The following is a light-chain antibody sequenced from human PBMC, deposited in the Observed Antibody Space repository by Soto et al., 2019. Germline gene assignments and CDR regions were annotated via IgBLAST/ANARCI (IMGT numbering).Light chain of an antibody. CDR1: QIVLYSSNNKNY. CDR3: QQYYSTPLT. Sequence: DIVMTQSPDSLAVSLVERATINCKSSQIVLYSSNNKNYLAWYQQKPGQPPKLLIYWASTRESGVPDRFSGSGSGTDFTLTISSLQAEDVAVYYCQQYYSTPLTFGGGTTGDIK. CDR2: WAS. J-gene: IGKJ4*01. V-gene: IGKV4-1*01.